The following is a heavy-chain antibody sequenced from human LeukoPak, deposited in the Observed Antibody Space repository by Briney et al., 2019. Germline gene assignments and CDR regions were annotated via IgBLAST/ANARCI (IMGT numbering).Heavy chain of an antibody. CDR2: ISAYIGNR. CDR1: GYSLTSYG. Sequence: GASVKVSCKASGYSLTSYGISWVRRAPGQGLAWMGWISAYIGNRNYAQKFQGRVTMTTDTSTSTAYMEPTSLRSDDTAVYYCARDTPDWSYGQSIYYFDYWGQGTLVTVSS. V-gene: IGHV1-18*01. CDR3: ARDTPDWSYGQSIYYFDY. D-gene: IGHD3-16*01. J-gene: IGHJ4*02.